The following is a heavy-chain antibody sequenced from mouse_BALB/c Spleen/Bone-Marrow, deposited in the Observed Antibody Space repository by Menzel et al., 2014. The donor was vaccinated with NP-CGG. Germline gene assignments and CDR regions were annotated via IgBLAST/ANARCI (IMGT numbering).Heavy chain of an antibody. CDR2: IWGDGST. V-gene: IGHV2-6-7*01. CDR3: ARDSCLITRALDY. J-gene: IGHJ4*01. D-gene: IGHD2-4*01. CDR1: GFSLTGYG. Sequence: QVHVKQSGPGLVAPSQSLSITCTVSGFSLTGYGVSWVRQSPGKGLEWLGMIWGDGSTDYNSALKSRLSISKDNSKSQVFLKMNSLQTDDTARYYCARDSCLITRALDYWGQGTSVTVSS.